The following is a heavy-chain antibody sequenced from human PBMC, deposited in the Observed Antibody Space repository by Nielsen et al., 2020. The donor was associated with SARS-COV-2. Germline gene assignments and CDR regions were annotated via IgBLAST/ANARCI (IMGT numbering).Heavy chain of an antibody. CDR3: ARDSGDTAMNYYYYYGMDV. Sequence: GALKISCAASGFTFNKYWMHWVRQAPGKGLEWVANIKQDGSEKYYVDSVKGRFTISRDNAKNSLYLQMNSLRAEDTAVYYCARDSGDTAMNYYYYYGMDVWGQGTTVTVSS. CDR1: GFTFNKYW. CDR2: IKQDGSEK. V-gene: IGHV3-7*01. D-gene: IGHD5-18*01. J-gene: IGHJ6*02.